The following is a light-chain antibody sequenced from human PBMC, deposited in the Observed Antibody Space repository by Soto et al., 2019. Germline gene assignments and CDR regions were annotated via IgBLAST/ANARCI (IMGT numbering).Light chain of an antibody. Sequence: EVVMTQSPATVPVSLGGRVTLSCRASQSVGSNLAWYQQKPGQPPRLLIYEASKRDTGVPTRFSGSGSGTDFTLTISRLGPEYFAVYYCQQYGSSGPFGQGPKVDIK. CDR2: EAS. J-gene: IGKJ1*01. V-gene: IGKV3-20*01. CDR3: QQYGSSGP. CDR1: QSVGSN.